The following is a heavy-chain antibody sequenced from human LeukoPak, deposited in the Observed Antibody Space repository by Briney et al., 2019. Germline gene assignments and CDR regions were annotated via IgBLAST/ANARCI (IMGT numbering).Heavy chain of an antibody. J-gene: IGHJ6*03. CDR3: ARVPNSYYYYYMDV. V-gene: IGHV4-30-2*01. D-gene: IGHD1-7*01. Sequence: PSETLSLTCTVSGGSISSGGYYWSWIRQPPGKGLEWIGYIYHSGSTYYNPSLKSRVTISVDRPKNQFSLKLSSVTAADTAVYYCARVPNSYYYYYMDVWGKGTTVTVSS. CDR2: IYHSGST. CDR1: GGSISSGGYY.